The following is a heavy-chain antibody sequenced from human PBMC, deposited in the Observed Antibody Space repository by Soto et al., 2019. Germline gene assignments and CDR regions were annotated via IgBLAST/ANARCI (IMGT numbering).Heavy chain of an antibody. CDR3: ARDTGIAVAGTLSP. CDR1: GYTFTSYG. Sequence: QVQLVQSGAEVKKPGASVKVSCKASGYTFTSYGISWVRQAPGQGLEWMGWISAYNGNTNYAQKLQGRVTMTTDPSTSTAYTEPRSLKSDDTAVYYCARDTGIAVAGTLSPLGQGTLVTVSS. V-gene: IGHV1-18*01. D-gene: IGHD6-19*01. CDR2: ISAYNGNT. J-gene: IGHJ5*02.